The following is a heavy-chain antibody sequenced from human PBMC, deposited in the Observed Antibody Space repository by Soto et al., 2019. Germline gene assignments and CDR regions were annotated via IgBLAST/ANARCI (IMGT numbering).Heavy chain of an antibody. CDR1: GDTFKNCV. D-gene: IGHD7-27*01. CDR3: AAELGFGKLAVV. CDR2: IIPLFGTT. V-gene: IGHV1-69*01. Sequence: QVQVVQSGVEVRRPGSSVKVSCKASGDTFKNCVISWVRQAPGQGLEWMGGIIPLFGTTDFAQRFQGRLTITTDESTTTAYMELSRRRSEATATYYWAAELGFGKLAVVWGQGTTVIVSS. J-gene: IGHJ6*02.